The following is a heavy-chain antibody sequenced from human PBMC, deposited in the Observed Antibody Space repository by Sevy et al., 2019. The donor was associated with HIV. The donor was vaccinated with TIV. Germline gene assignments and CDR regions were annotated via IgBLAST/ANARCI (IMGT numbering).Heavy chain of an antibody. Sequence: GGSLRLSCAASGFAFSDYVMHWVRQVPGKGLEWVSAISWNSGAIGYADSVKGRFTISRDNAKNSLHLQMNSLRVEDTALYYCGRAQGYCVINSCFGGSINAFDIWGQGTMVTVSS. J-gene: IGHJ3*02. CDR3: GRAQGYCVINSCFGGSINAFDI. V-gene: IGHV3-9*01. CDR2: ISWNSGAI. D-gene: IGHD2-15*01. CDR1: GFAFSDYV.